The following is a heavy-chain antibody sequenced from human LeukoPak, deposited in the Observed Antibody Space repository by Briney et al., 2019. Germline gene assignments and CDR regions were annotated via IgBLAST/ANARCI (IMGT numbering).Heavy chain of an antibody. CDR1: GYTFTSYY. J-gene: IGHJ6*02. Sequence: ASVKVSCKASGYTFTSYYMHWVRQAPGQGLEWKGIINPSGGSTSYAQKFQGRVTMTRDTSTSTVHMELSSLRSEDTAVYYCARDCTNGVCYGDYGMDVWGQGTTVTVSS. D-gene: IGHD2-8*01. CDR2: INPSGGST. V-gene: IGHV1-46*01. CDR3: ARDCTNGVCYGDYGMDV.